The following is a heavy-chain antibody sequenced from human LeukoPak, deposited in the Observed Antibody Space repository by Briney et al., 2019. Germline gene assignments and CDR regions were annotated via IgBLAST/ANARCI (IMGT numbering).Heavy chain of an antibody. CDR1: GFTFSSYW. V-gene: IGHV3-74*01. D-gene: IGHD3-22*01. Sequence: GGSLRLSCAASGFTFSSYWMHWVRQAPGKGLVWVSRINSDGSSTSYADSVKGRFTISRDNAKNTLYLQMNSLRAEDTAVYYCASDGKFIKGYYYDSRGVDYWGQGTLVTVSS. CDR3: ASDGKFIKGYYYDSRGVDY. J-gene: IGHJ4*02. CDR2: INSDGSST.